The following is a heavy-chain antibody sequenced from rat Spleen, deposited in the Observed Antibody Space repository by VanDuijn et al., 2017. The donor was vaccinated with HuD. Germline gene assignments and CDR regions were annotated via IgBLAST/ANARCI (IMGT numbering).Heavy chain of an antibody. J-gene: IGHJ2*01. CDR2: ISYDGSST. V-gene: IGHV5-29*01. D-gene: IGHD4-3*01. CDR1: GFTFNDYY. CDR3: ARHFGLYYFDY. Sequence: EVQLVESDGGLVQPGRSLKLSCAASGFTFNDYYMAWVRQAPTKGLEWVATISYDGSSTYYRDSVKGRSTISRDNAKSTLYLQMDSLRSEDTATYYCARHFGLYYFDYWGQGVMVTVSS.